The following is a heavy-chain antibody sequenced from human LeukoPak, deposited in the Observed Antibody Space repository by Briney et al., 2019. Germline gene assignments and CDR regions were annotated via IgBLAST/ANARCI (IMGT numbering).Heavy chain of an antibody. CDR2: ISGSGIST. CDR1: GSTFSSYA. D-gene: IGHD3-10*01. J-gene: IGHJ4*02. Sequence: PGGSLRLSCAASGSTFSSYAMSWVRQAPGKGLEWVSAISGSGISTYYADSVKGRFTTSRDQSKNTLYLQMNSLRPEDTAVYYCAKGVGFFPSHYFDYWGQGTLVTVSS. V-gene: IGHV3-23*01. CDR3: AKGVGFFPSHYFDY.